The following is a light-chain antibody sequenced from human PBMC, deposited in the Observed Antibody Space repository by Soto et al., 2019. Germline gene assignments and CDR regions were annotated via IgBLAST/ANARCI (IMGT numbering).Light chain of an antibody. CDR3: QQYKNWPL. CDR2: EAS. CDR1: QSVSNY. Sequence: EIVLTQSPATLSLSPGERATLSCRASQSVSNYLAWYQQKPGQAPRLLIYEASNRATGIPARFSGSGFGTEFTLTISSLQSEDFAVYYCQQYKNWPLFGQGTRLDIK. J-gene: IGKJ5*01. V-gene: IGKV3-11*01.